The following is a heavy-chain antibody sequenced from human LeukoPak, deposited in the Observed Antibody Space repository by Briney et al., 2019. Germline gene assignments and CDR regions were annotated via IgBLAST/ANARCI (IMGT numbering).Heavy chain of an antibody. D-gene: IGHD1-26*01. CDR3: ARAGGELRMHLLFDY. V-gene: IGHV4-61*01. CDR2: IYYSGST. J-gene: IGHJ4*02. Sequence: NASETLSLTCTVSGGSISSSSYYWSWIRQPPGKGLEWIGYIYYSGSTNYNPSLKSRVTISVDTSKNQFSLKLSSVTAADTAVYYCARAGGELRMHLLFDYWGQGTLVTVSS. CDR1: GGSISSSSYY.